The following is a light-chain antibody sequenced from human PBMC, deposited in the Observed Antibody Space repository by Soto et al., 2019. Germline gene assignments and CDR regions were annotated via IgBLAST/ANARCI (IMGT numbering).Light chain of an antibody. Sequence: QSALTQPASVSGSPGQSITISCTWTSSDVGGYNYVSWYQQHPGKAPKLMIYEVSNRPSGVSNRFSGSKSGNTASLTISGLQAEDEADYYCSSYTSSSTRVFGTGTKVTVL. CDR2: EVS. V-gene: IGLV2-14*01. J-gene: IGLJ1*01. CDR1: SSDVGGYNY. CDR3: SSYTSSSTRV.